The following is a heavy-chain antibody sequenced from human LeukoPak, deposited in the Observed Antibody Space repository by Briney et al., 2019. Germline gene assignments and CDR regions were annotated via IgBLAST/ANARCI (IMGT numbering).Heavy chain of an antibody. CDR1: GFIFSIYD. CDR2: ITDSGRST. V-gene: IGHV3-23*01. D-gene: IGHD5/OR15-5a*01. CDR3: AKGVWLDC. J-gene: IGHJ4*02. Sequence: GGSLRLSCAASGFIFSIYDMNWVRQVPGKGLEWVSTITDSGRSTYYADSVKGRFTISGDNSKYTLDLQMNSLRAEDTAVYYCAKGVWLDCWGQGTLVTVSS.